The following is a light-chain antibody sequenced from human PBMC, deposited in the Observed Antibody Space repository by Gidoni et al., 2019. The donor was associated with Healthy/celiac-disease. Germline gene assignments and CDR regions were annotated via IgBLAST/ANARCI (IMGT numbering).Light chain of an antibody. CDR3: QAWDRSVVV. CDR2: QDS. J-gene: IGLJ2*01. V-gene: IGLV3-1*01. CDR1: NLGDNY. Sequence: YELTQPPSVSVSPGQTASITCSGDNLGDNYACWYQQKPGQSPVPVIYQDSKPPSGIPARFSXSNSXXXATXTXSGTQAMXXADYYXQAWDRSVVVFGGGXKLTVL.